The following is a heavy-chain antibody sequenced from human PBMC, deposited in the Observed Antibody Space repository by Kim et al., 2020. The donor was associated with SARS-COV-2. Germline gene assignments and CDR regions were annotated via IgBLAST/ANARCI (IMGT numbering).Heavy chain of an antibody. J-gene: IGHJ3*02. CDR3: VRDRMGGAFDI. D-gene: IGHD3-16*01. CDR1: GFTFSAYD. Sequence: GGSLRLSCATSGFTFSAYDMNWVRRAPGKGLEWLSFITKGSTTIYYANSVKGRFTISRDNAKNSLYLQMNSLRDEDSALYYCVRDRMGGAFDIWGQGTMGTV. V-gene: IGHV3-48*02. CDR2: ITKGSTTI.